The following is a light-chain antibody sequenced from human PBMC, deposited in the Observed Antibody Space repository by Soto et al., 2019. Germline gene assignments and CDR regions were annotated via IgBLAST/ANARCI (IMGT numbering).Light chain of an antibody. Sequence: EIVMTQSPATLSVSPGEGATLSCRASQSISSKLAWYQQKPGHAPRLLIYAASTRATGVPARFSGSGSGTEFTLTISSLQSEDLAVYYCQQYNDGHWTFGQGTKVEIK. CDR2: AAS. CDR3: QQYNDGHWT. V-gene: IGKV3-15*01. CDR1: QSISSK. J-gene: IGKJ1*01.